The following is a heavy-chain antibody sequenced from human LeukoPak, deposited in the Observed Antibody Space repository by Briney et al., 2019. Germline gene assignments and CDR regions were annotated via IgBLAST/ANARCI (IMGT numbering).Heavy chain of an antibody. J-gene: IGHJ4*02. CDR2: ISYDESNK. CDR3: ARDPDSGDDCGGDC. D-gene: IGHD2-21*01. Sequence: AGGSLRLSCAASGFTFSSYAMHWVRQAPGKGLEWVAVISYDESNKYYADSVKGRFTISRDNSKNTLYLQMNSLRAEDTAVYYCARDPDSGDDCGGDCWRQGTLVTVSS. CDR1: GFTFSSYA. V-gene: IGHV3-30*14.